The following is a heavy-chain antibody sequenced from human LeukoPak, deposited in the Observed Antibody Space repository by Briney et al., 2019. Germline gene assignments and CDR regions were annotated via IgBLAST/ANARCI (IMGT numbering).Heavy chain of an antibody. CDR1: GGTFSSYA. Sequence: SVKVSCKASGGTFSSYAISWVRQAPGQGLEWMGGIIPIFGTANYAQKFQGRVTITADESTSTAYMELSSLGSEDTAVYYCATNLNRLWFGDPPHWGQGTLVTVSS. J-gene: IGHJ4*02. V-gene: IGHV1-69*13. CDR2: IIPIFGTA. D-gene: IGHD3-10*01. CDR3: ATNLNRLWFGDPPH.